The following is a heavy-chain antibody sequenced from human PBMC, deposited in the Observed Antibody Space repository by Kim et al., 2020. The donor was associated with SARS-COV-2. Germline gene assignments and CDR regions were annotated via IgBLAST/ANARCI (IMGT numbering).Heavy chain of an antibody. Sequence: GSLRLSCAASGFIFNNFEMHFVRPSPGRGLEWVAVIWHDDTSRYYSESVKGRFTVSRDNSRNTVDLQMSGLRAEDTAFYYCAKAMVPDEWGQGTQVTV. J-gene: IGHJ4*02. D-gene: IGHD3-10*01. CDR2: IWHDDTSR. CDR1: GFIFNNFE. V-gene: IGHV3-33*06. CDR3: AKAMVPDE.